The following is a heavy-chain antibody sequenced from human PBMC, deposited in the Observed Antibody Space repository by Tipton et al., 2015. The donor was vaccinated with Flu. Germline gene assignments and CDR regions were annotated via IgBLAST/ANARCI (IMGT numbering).Heavy chain of an antibody. V-gene: IGHV3-30*04. J-gene: IGHJ3*02. CDR2: ISYDGSKK. CDR1: GFTFRSYA. D-gene: IGHD3-16*02. Sequence: SLRLSCAASGFTFRSYAMLWVCMAPGKGLEWVAVISYDGSKKYYADSMKGRFTISRDNSKNTLYLHMNILRAEDTAVYYCARAMITIGGVIALMGAFDIWVQRKKVTDSS. CDR3: ARAMITIGGVIALMGAFDI.